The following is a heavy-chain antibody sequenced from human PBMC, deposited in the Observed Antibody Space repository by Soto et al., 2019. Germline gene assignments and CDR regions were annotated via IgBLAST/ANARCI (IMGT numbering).Heavy chain of an antibody. Sequence: PGGSLRLSCAASGFSVSTYYMGWVRQAPGKGLEWVSSISGGGGTTYYADSVKGRFTISRDNSKNTLYLQMNSLKVEDTAVYYCAKRSPVSTYYFDYWGQGTLVTVSS. V-gene: IGHV3-23*01. CDR3: AKRSPVSTYYFDY. J-gene: IGHJ4*02. CDR1: GFSVSTYY. CDR2: ISGGGGTT.